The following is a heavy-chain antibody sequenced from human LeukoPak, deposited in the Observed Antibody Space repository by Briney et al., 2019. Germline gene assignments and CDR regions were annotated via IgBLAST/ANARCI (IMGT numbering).Heavy chain of an antibody. CDR1: GGSISSGSYY. CDR2: IYYSGST. Sequence: SETLSLTCTVSGGSISSGSYYWSWIRQPPGKGLEWIGYIYYSGSTNYNPSLKSRVTISVDTSKNQFSLKLSSVTAADTAVYYCARDQRWLYYYYGMDVWGQGTTVTVSS. V-gene: IGHV4-61*01. D-gene: IGHD5-24*01. J-gene: IGHJ6*02. CDR3: ARDQRWLYYYYGMDV.